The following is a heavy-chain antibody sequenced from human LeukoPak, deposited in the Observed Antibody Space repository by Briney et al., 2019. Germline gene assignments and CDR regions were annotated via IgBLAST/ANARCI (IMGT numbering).Heavy chain of an antibody. J-gene: IGHJ4*02. CDR3: AKDERNWNYNLASQTYD. D-gene: IGHD1-7*01. CDR1: GFTFSNYN. V-gene: IGHV3-23*01. Sequence: GGSLRLSCAASGFTFSNYNMNWVCQAPGKGLEWVSAISGSGVSTYYADSVKGRFTVSRDNSKNTLYLQMSSLRAEDTAVYYCAKDERNWNYNLASQTYDWGQGTLVTVSS. CDR2: ISGSGVST.